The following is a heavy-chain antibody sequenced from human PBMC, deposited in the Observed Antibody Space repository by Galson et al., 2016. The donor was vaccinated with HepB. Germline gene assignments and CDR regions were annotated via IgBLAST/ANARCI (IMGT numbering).Heavy chain of an antibody. Sequence: SLRLSCAVSGFTFNSHWMTWIRQAPGQGLEWVAKIKEDGSQKYYVDSVQGRFTISRDNAKNSLYLQMNSLRAEDTAVYYCARAGGVANGYALDIWGQGTMISVCS. D-gene: IGHD1-26*01. CDR2: IKEDGSQK. CDR3: ARAGGVANGYALDI. CDR1: GFTFNSHW. V-gene: IGHV3-7*04. J-gene: IGHJ3*02.